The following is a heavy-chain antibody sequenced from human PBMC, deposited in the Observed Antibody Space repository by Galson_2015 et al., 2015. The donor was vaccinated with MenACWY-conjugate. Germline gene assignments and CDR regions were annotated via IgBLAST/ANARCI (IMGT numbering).Heavy chain of an antibody. CDR1: GYSFTSYW. J-gene: IGHJ4*02. CDR2: IYPGDSDT. CDR3: ARSPKVATIVGDFDY. V-gene: IGHV5-51*01. D-gene: IGHD5-24*01. Sequence: QSGAEVTKPGESLKISCKGSGYSFTSYWIGWVRQMPGKGLEWMGIIYPGDSDTRYSPSFQGQVTISADKSISTAYLQWSSLKASDTAMYYCARSPKVATIVGDFDYWGQGTLVTVSS.